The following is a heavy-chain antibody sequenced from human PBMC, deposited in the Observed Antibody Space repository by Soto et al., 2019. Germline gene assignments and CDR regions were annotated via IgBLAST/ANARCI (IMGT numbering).Heavy chain of an antibody. J-gene: IGHJ6*02. CDR3: ARERVTTAYYYYGMDV. CDR2: ISYDGSNK. CDR1: GFTFSSYA. V-gene: IGHV3-30-3*01. D-gene: IGHD4-4*01. Sequence: QVQLVESEGGVVQPGRSLRLSCAASGFTFSSYAMHWVRQAPGKGLEWVAVISYDGSNKYYADSVKGRFTISRDNSKNTLYLQMNSLRAEDTAVYYCARERVTTAYYYYGMDVWGQGTTVTVSS.